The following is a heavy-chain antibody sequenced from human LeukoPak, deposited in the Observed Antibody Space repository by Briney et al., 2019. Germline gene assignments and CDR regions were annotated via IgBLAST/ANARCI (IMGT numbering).Heavy chain of an antibody. CDR3: ASHYYDSSGYTNSMGDY. Sequence: GGSLRLSCAASGFTFSSYGMHWVRQAPGKGLEWVAVISYDGSNKYYADSVKGRFTISRDTSKNTLYLQMNSLRAEDTAVYYCASHYYDSSGYTNSMGDYWGQGTLVTVSS. D-gene: IGHD3-22*01. CDR1: GFTFSSYG. CDR2: ISYDGSNK. V-gene: IGHV3-30*03. J-gene: IGHJ4*02.